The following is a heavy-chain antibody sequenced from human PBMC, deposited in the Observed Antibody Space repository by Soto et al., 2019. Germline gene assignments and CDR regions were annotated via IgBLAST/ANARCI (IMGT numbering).Heavy chain of an antibody. Sequence: PGGSLRLSCAASGFTFSSYGMHWVRQAPGKGLEWVAVISYDGSNKYYADSVKGRFTISRDNSKNTLYLQMNSLRAEDTAVYYCANTAVVVPAPYRHIAAAGGLPAYCGQGTLVTGSS. V-gene: IGHV3-30*18. J-gene: IGHJ1*01. CDR2: ISYDGSNK. CDR1: GFTFSSYG. D-gene: IGHD6-13*01. CDR3: ANTAVVVPAPYRHIAAAGGLPAY.